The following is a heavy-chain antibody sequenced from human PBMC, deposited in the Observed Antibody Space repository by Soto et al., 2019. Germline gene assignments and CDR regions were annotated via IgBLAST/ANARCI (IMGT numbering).Heavy chain of an antibody. CDR3: AKEGYCSGGSCYPPNYYYYYMDV. CDR1: GFTFSSYG. J-gene: IGHJ6*03. Sequence: GGSLRLSCAASGFTFSSYGMHWVRQAPGKGLEWVAVISYDGSNKYYADSVKGRFTISRDKSKNTLYLQMNSLRAEDTAVYYCAKEGYCSGGSCYPPNYYYYYMDVWGKGTTVTVSS. CDR2: ISYDGSNK. V-gene: IGHV3-30*18. D-gene: IGHD2-15*01.